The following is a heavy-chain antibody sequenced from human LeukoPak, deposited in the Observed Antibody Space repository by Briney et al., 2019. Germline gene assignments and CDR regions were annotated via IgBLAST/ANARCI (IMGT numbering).Heavy chain of an antibody. V-gene: IGHV1-8*03. J-gene: IGHJ3*02. CDR1: GYTFTSYD. D-gene: IGHD1-26*01. CDR2: MNPNSGNT. Sequence: ASVKVSCKASGYTFTSYDINWVRQATGKGLEWMGWMNPNSGNTAYAQKFQGRVTIIRNTSISTAYMELSSLTSEDTAVYYCARPRVVGADDAFDIWGQGTMVTVSS. CDR3: ARPRVVGADDAFDI.